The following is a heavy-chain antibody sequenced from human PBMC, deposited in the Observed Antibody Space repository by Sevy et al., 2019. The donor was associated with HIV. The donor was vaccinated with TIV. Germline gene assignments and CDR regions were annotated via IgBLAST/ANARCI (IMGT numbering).Heavy chain of an antibody. J-gene: IGHJ4*02. V-gene: IGHV3-7*02. CDR1: AINIRDYW. CDR3: VRAIQLAANY. D-gene: IGHD2-15*01. CDR2: INPDGSKI. Sequence: GGSLRLSCEASAINIRDYWMNWVRQAPGKGLEWVANINPDGSKIYYVDSVKGRFTMSRDSAKNSVFLQMTSLRAENTAVYYCVRAIQLAANYWGQGMLVTVSS.